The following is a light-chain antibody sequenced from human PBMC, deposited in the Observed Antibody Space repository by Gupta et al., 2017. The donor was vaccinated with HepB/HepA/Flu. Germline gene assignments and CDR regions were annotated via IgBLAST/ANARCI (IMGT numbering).Light chain of an antibody. CDR2: DAS. V-gene: IGKV3-20*01. Sequence: EIVLTQSAGNLSLSAGERATLYCRPSQSVSSRYLAWYQQRPGQAPRLLIYDASIRATGTPDRFSCSGSGTDFTLTISRLEPEDLAVYYCHRYGTTPTWTFGQGTKVEIK. CDR1: QSVSSRY. CDR3: HRYGTTPTWT. J-gene: IGKJ1*01.